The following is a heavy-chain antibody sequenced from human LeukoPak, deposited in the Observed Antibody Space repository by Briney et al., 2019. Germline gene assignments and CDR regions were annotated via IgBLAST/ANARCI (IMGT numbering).Heavy chain of an antibody. V-gene: IGHV1-69*04. CDR1: GGTFSSYA. CDR3: ARLPLLPYSSSWYDY. J-gene: IGHJ4*02. Sequence: SVKVSCKASGGTFSSYAISWVRQAPGQGLEWMGRIIPILGIANYAQKFQGRVTITADKSTSTAYMELSSLRSEDTAVYYCARLPLLPYSSSWYDYWGQGTLVTVSS. CDR2: IIPILGIA. D-gene: IGHD6-13*01.